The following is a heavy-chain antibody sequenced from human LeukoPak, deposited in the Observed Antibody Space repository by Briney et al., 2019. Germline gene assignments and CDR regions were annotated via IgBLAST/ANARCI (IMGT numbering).Heavy chain of an antibody. V-gene: IGHV5-51*01. Sequence: GESLKISCKGSGYSFTSYWIGWGRQMPGKGLEWMGIIYPGDSDTRYSPSFQGHVTISADKSISTAYLQWSSLKASDTAMYYCAAQPRYNWNDAGWFDPWGQGTLVTVSS. CDR2: IYPGDSDT. D-gene: IGHD1-1*01. J-gene: IGHJ5*02. CDR1: GYSFTSYW. CDR3: AAQPRYNWNDAGWFDP.